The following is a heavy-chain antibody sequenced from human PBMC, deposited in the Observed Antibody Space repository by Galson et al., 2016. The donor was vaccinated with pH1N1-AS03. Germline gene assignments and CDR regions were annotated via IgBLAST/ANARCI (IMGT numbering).Heavy chain of an antibody. D-gene: IGHD3-22*01. CDR1: GFTVSSNY. J-gene: IGHJ4*02. CDR2: IYNGGRT. CDR3: AKNSYEDVDLEGFFFDY. Sequence: SLRLSCAASGFTVSSNYMSWVRQAPGRGLEWVSFIYNGGRTLYADSVKGRFTISRDSSKNTLYLQMDSPETEETAVYYCAKNSYEDVDLEGFFFDYWGQGTLVTVSS. V-gene: IGHV3-53*01.